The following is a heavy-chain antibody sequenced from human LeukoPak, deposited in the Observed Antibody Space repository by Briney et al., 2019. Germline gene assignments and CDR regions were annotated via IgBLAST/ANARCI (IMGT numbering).Heavy chain of an antibody. CDR1: GFTFSSHG. D-gene: IGHD1-1*01. V-gene: IGHV3-74*03. CDR3: VRDETLWTLDW. J-gene: IGHJ4*02. CDR2: INERGSDS. Sequence: GGSLRLSCTASGFTFSSHGIHWVRQPPGMGLVWVSRINERGSDSMYADSVKGRFTISRDNAKNTVDLQMNRRRAEATAVYYCVRDETLWTLDWWGQGTLVSVSS.